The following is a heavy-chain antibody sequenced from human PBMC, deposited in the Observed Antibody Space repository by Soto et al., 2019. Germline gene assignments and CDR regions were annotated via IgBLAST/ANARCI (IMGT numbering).Heavy chain of an antibody. Sequence: SETLSLTCAVHGGSFSGYYWSWIRQPPGKGLEWIGEINHSGSTNYNPSLKSRVTISVDTSKNQFSLKLSSVTAADTAVYYCARGSDTAMVTFDYWGQGTLVTVSS. CDR1: GGSFSGYY. CDR2: INHSGST. J-gene: IGHJ4*02. D-gene: IGHD5-18*01. CDR3: ARGSDTAMVTFDY. V-gene: IGHV4-34*01.